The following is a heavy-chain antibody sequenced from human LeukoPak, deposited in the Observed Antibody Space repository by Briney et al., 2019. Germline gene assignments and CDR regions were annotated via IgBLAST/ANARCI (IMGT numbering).Heavy chain of an antibody. D-gene: IGHD5-18*01. CDR3: ARVSVDTAMVLNWFDP. V-gene: IGHV4-39*07. CDR2: IYYSGST. Sequence: SETLSLTCTVSGGSISSSSYYWGWIRQPPGKGLEWIGSIYYSGSTYYNPSVKSRVTISVDTSKNQFSLKLSSVTAADTAVYYCARVSVDTAMVLNWFDPWGQGTLVTVSS. CDR1: GGSISSSSYY. J-gene: IGHJ5*02.